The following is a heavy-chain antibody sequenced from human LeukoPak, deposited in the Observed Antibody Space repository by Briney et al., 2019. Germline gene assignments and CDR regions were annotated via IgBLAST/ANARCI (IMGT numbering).Heavy chain of an antibody. CDR2: IYTSGST. J-gene: IGHJ4*02. CDR3: ASFPGITILGNPDY. Sequence: SETLSLTCTVSGGSISSGSYYWSWIRQPAGKGLEWIGRIYTSGSTNYNPSLKSRVTISVDTSKNQFSLKLSSVTAADTAVYYCASFPGITILGNPDYWGQGTLVTVSS. D-gene: IGHD3-3*01. V-gene: IGHV4-61*02. CDR1: GGSISSGSYY.